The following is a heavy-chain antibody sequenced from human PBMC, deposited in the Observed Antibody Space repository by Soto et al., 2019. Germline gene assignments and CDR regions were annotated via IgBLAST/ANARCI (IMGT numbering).Heavy chain of an antibody. D-gene: IGHD4-17*01. V-gene: IGHV4-31*03. CDR3: ARLSEDGDHVKPFDA. CDR1: GDSINNGGYY. CDR2: IYYRGNT. Sequence: QVQLQESGPGLVKTSQTLSLTCTVSGDSINNGGYYWSWVRQYPGKGLEWIGYIYYRGNTYYNPSLKSRVNISLDTPKKQFSLKLSSVTAADTSVYYCARLSEDGDHVKPFDAWGQGTLVTVSS. J-gene: IGHJ4*02.